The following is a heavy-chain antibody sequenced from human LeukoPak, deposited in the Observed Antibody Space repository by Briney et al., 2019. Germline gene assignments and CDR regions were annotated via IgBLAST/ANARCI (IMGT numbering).Heavy chain of an antibody. CDR2: ISYDGSNK. D-gene: IGHD3-22*01. V-gene: IGHV3-30-3*01. Sequence: GGSLRLSCAASGFTFSNYAMHWVRQAPGKGLEWVAVISYDGSNKYYADSVKGRFTISRDNSKNTLYLQMNSLRDEDTAVYYCARADYYDSSGYYYDYWGQGTLVTVSS. J-gene: IGHJ4*02. CDR3: ARADYYDSSGYYYDY. CDR1: GFTFSNYA.